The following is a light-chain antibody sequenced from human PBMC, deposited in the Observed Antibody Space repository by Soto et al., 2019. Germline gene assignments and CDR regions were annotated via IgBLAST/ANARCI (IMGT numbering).Light chain of an antibody. J-gene: IGLJ1*01. V-gene: IGLV3-21*02. CDR2: DDS. CDR1: NIGSKS. Sequence: SYELTQPPSVSVAPGQTARITCGGNNIGSKSVHWYQQKPGQAPVLVVDDDSDRPSGIPERFSGSNSGNTATLTVSRVEAGDEADYYCQLWDTTANRRVFGTGTKVTVL. CDR3: QLWDTTANRRV.